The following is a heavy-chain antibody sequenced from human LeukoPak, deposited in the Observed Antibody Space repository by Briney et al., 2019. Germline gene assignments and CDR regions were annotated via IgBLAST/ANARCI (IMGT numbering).Heavy chain of an antibody. CDR3: ARAPAADIGRFDY. J-gene: IGHJ4*02. CDR2: IIPILGIA. D-gene: IGHD2-2*01. CDR1: GYTFTSYA. Sequence: ASVKVSCKASGYTFTSYAMNWVRQAPGQGLEWMGRIIPILGIANYAQKFQGRVTMTRDTSTSTVYMELSSLRSEDTAVYYCARAPAADIGRFDYWGQGTLVTVSS. V-gene: IGHV1-69*04.